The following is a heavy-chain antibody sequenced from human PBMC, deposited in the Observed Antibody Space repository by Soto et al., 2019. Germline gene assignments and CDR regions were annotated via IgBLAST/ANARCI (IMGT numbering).Heavy chain of an antibody. CDR2: IIPIFGTA. CDR1: GGTFSSYA. V-gene: IGHV1-69*01. Sequence: QVQLVQSGAEVKKPGSSVKVSCKASGGTFSSYAISWVRQAPGQGLEWMGGIIPIFGTANYAQKFQGRVTITADESTSTAYMELSSLRSEDTAVYYCARVGTLWSINYYYGMDVWGQGTTVTVSS. D-gene: IGHD6-6*01. J-gene: IGHJ6*02. CDR3: ARVGTLWSINYYYGMDV.